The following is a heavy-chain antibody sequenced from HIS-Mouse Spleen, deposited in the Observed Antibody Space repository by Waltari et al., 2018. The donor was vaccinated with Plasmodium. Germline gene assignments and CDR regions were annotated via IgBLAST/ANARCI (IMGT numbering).Heavy chain of an antibody. D-gene: IGHD2-15*01. Sequence: QVQLQQWGAGLLKPSETLSLTCAVYGGSFSGYYWNWIRQPPGKGQACMGEINHSESTNYNPSLKSRVTISVDTSKSQFSLKLSSVTAADTAVYYCARLVVVASKDSYWGQGTLVTVSS. CDR2: INHSEST. CDR3: ARLVVVASKDSY. CDR1: GGSFSGYY. V-gene: IGHV4-34*01. J-gene: IGHJ4*02.